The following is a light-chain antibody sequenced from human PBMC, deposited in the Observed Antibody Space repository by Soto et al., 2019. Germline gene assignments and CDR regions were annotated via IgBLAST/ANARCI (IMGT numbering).Light chain of an antibody. Sequence: DIQLTQSPSFLFASVGDRVTITCRASQDVGHFLAWYQQKPGKAPKLLMYAATTLQSEVPARFRGGGSGTELTLTITSLQPEDYAAYYCQQLDSYLSFTFGGGTKVEIK. CDR2: AAT. CDR3: QQLDSYLSFT. V-gene: IGKV1-9*01. J-gene: IGKJ4*01. CDR1: QDVGHF.